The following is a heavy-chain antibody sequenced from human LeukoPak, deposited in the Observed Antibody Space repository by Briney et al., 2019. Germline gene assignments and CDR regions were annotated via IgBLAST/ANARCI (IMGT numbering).Heavy chain of an antibody. J-gene: IGHJ4*02. D-gene: IGHD5-24*01. CDR1: GGSFSGYY. V-gene: IGHV4-34*01. CDR3: ARAKRDGYNYYFDY. CDR2: INHSGST. Sequence: TSETLSLTCAVYGGSFSGYYWSWIRQPPGKGLEWIGEINHSGSTNYNPSLKSRVTISVDKSKNQFSLKLSSVTAADTAVYYCARAKRDGYNYYFDYWGQGTLVTVSS.